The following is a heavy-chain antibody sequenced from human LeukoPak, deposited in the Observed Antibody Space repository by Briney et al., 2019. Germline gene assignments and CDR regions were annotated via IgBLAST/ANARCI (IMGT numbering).Heavy chain of an antibody. CDR1: GFTFSSYA. Sequence: GGSLRLSCAASGFTFSSYAMSWVRQAPGKGLEWVSAISGSGGSTYYADSVKGRFTISRDNSKNTLYLQMNSLRAEDTAVYYCARDHWYCSSTSCYSDYWGQGTLVTVSS. V-gene: IGHV3-23*01. CDR3: ARDHWYCSSTSCYSDY. D-gene: IGHD2-2*01. CDR2: ISGSGGST. J-gene: IGHJ4*02.